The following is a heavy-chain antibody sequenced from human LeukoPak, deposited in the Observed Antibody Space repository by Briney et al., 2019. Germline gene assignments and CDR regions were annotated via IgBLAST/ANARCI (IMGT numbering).Heavy chain of an antibody. J-gene: IGHJ3*02. CDR2: IYNSGST. V-gene: IGHV4-59*08. CDR1: GDSISSNY. Sequence: SETLSLTCTVSGDSISSNYWSWVRQPPGKGLEWIGYIYNSGSTKYNPSLKSRVTISVDTSKIHFSLRLSSVTAADTAVYYCARRGGGHAFDIWGQGTMVTVSS. CDR3: ARRGGGHAFDI. D-gene: IGHD3-16*01.